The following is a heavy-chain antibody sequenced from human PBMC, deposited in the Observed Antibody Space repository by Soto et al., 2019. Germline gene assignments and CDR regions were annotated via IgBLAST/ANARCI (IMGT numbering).Heavy chain of an antibody. CDR1: GFTFSNYA. CDR3: GRCTSTSCHLGSDY. Sequence: QVQLVESGGGVVLPGRSLRLSCAASGFTFSNYAMNWVRQAPGKGLEWVALISYDGTNKYYADSVKGRFTISRDNSKNTLYVQMNSLSAEDTAVYYCGRCTSTSCHLGSDYWGQGTLVTVSS. J-gene: IGHJ4*02. V-gene: IGHV3-30-3*01. CDR2: ISYDGTNK. D-gene: IGHD2-2*01.